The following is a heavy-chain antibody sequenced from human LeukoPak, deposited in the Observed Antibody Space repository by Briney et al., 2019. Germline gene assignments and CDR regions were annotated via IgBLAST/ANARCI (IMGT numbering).Heavy chain of an antibody. CDR1: GFTFSSYS. CDR2: ISSSSSCI. J-gene: IGHJ4*02. CDR3: ARGTSGGNVGAY. Sequence: GGSLRLSCAASGFTFSSYSMNWVRQAPGKGLEWVSSISSSSSCIYYADSVKGRFTISRDNAENSLYLQMNSLRAEDTAVYYCARGTSGGNVGAYWGQGTLVTVSS. V-gene: IGHV3-21*01. D-gene: IGHD2-15*01.